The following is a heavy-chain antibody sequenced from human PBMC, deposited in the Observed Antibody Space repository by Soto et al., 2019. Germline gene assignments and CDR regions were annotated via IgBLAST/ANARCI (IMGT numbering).Heavy chain of an antibody. J-gene: IGHJ3*02. V-gene: IGHV3-21*01. CDR2: ISSSSSYI. CDR1: GFTFSSYS. D-gene: IGHD6-13*01. CDR3: AREGQQQLDDAFDI. Sequence: EVQLVESGGGLVKPGGSLRLSCAASGFTFSSYSMNWVRQAPGKGLEWVSSISSSSSYIYYADSVKGRFTISRDNAKNSLYLQMNSLRVEDTAVYYCAREGQQQLDDAFDIWGQGTMVTVSS.